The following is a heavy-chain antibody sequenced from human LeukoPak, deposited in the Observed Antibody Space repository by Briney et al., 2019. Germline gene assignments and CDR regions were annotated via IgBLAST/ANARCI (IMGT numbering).Heavy chain of an antibody. CDR2: IYYSGST. CDR3: ARDSYDFWSGYLRPHYAVAFDI. D-gene: IGHD3-3*01. CDR1: GGSISSYY. V-gene: IGHV4-59*01. Sequence: PSETLSLTCTVSGGSISSYYWSWIRQPPGKGLEWIGYIYYSGSTNYNPSLKSRVTISVDTFKNQFSLKLSSVTAADTAVYYCARDSYDFWSGYLRPHYAVAFDIWGQGTMVTVSS. J-gene: IGHJ3*02.